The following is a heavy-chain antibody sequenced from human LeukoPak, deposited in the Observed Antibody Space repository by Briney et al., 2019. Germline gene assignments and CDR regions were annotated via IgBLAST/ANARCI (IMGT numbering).Heavy chain of an antibody. CDR1: GLDFGAYE. V-gene: IGHV3-48*03. D-gene: IGHD3-22*01. CDR3: TTLGYHLDS. Sequence: PGGSLRLSCAASGLDFGAYEMNWVRQAPGKGLEWVAYFAGSDTTTYYADSVKGRFIISRDNARNSLYLQMNSLRAEDTALYYCTTLGYHLDSWGQGTLVTVSS. CDR2: FAGSDTTT. J-gene: IGHJ4*02.